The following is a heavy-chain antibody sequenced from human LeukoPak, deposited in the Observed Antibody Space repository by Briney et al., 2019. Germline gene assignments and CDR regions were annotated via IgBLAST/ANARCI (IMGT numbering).Heavy chain of an antibody. CDR1: GGTFTSYA. J-gene: IGHJ6*03. CDR3: AISSITIFGVVTEPEYYYYYYYMDV. V-gene: IGHV1-69*13. D-gene: IGHD3-3*01. CDR2: IIPIFGTA. Sequence: SVKVSCKASGGTFTSYAISWVRQAPGQGLEWMGRIIPIFGTAKYAQKFQGRVTITPDESTSTAYMELSSLRSEDTAVYYCAISSITIFGVVTEPEYYYYYYYMDVWGKGTTVTVSS.